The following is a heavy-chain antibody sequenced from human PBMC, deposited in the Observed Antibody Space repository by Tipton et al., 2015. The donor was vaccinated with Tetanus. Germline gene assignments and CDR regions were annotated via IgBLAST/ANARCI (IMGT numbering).Heavy chain of an antibody. CDR1: GFTFGRFG. V-gene: IGHV3-53*01. CDR3: VRDGGSSGWLAY. J-gene: IGHJ4*02. Sequence: SLRLSCEASGFTFGRFGMHWVRQAPGKGLEWVSVMYSGGDTYYVDSVKGRFSISRDNAKNTLYLQMNSLRVEDTAVYYCVRDGGSSGWLAYWGQGTLVTVSS. D-gene: IGHD6-19*01. CDR2: MYSGGDT.